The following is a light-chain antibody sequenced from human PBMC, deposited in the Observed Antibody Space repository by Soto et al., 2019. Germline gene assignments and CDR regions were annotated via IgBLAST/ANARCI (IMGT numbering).Light chain of an antibody. CDR2: DVS. J-gene: IGLJ1*01. CDR1: SSDVGAYNY. Sequence: QSALTQPPSASGSFGQSVTISCTGTSSDVGAYNYVSWYQQHPGKAPKLLIYDVSNRPSGVSNRFSGSKSGNMASLTISGLQAEDEADYYCSSYASSSTPLYVFGTGTKVTVL. CDR3: SSYASSSTPLYV. V-gene: IGLV2-14*01.